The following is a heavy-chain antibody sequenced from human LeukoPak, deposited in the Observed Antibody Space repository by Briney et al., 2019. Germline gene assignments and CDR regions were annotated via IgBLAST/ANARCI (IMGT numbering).Heavy chain of an antibody. CDR2: ISYDDGTNK. Sequence: GRSLRLSCAASGFTFSTYPMHWVRQAPGKGLEWVAVISYDDGTNKYYADSVKGRFTTSRDNSKNTLYLQMNSLRAEDTAVYYCARLNLGYGYFLEATKHDYWGQGTLVTDSS. CDR1: GFTFSTYP. J-gene: IGHJ4*02. V-gene: IGHV3-30-3*01. CDR3: ARLNLGYGYFLEATKHDY. D-gene: IGHD5-18*01.